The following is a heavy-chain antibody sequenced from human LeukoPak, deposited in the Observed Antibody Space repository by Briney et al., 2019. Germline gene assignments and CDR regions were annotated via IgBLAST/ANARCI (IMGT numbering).Heavy chain of an antibody. CDR1: GYTFTGYY. CDR2: INPNSGGT. V-gene: IGHV1-2*02. Sequence: ASVKVSCKASGYTFTGYYMHWVRQAPGQGLEWMGWINPNSGGTNYAQKFQGRVTMTRDTSISTAYMELSRLGSDDTAVYYCARGAHYHDSSEGYDYWGQGTLVTVSS. J-gene: IGHJ4*02. D-gene: IGHD3-22*01. CDR3: ARGAHYHDSSEGYDY.